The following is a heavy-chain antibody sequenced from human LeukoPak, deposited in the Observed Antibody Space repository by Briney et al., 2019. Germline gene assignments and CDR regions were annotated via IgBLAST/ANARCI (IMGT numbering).Heavy chain of an antibody. CDR1: GFTFSTYG. V-gene: IGHV3-33*06. D-gene: IGHD3-3*01. J-gene: IGHJ3*02. CDR2: IWNDGSNK. CDR3: AKDYSRDGYYADTFHI. Sequence: GGTLRLSCKASGFTFSTYGMHWVRQAPGKGLEWVTVIWNDGSNKYYADSVKGRFTISRDNSKNTLYLQMNSLRVEDTAVYYCAKDYSRDGYYADTFHIWGQGTMVTVSS.